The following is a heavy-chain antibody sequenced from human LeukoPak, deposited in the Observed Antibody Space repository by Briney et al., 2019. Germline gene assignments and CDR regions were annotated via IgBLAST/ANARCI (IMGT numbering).Heavy chain of an antibody. Sequence: GGTLRLSCAASGFTLSSYEMNWVRLAPGKGLEGISYISRTGNSIYYADSVKGRFTISRDSAKNSLYLQMNSLRAEDTAVYYCARGPYSSNWYVDYWGQGTLVTVAS. CDR2: ISRTGNSI. CDR1: GFTLSSYE. J-gene: IGHJ4*02. V-gene: IGHV3-48*03. D-gene: IGHD6-13*01. CDR3: ARGPYSSNWYVDY.